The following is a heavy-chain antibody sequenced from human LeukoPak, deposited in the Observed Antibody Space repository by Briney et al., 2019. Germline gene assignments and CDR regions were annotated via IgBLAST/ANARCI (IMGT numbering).Heavy chain of an antibody. CDR3: ASLRVPGDFDY. CDR1: GYAMSSSNW. Sequence: SETLSLTCAVSGYAMSSSNWWGWIRQPPGKELEWIGYIYYSGSTDYNPSLKSRLTMSVDTSKNQFSLKLRSVTAADTAVYYCASLRVPGDFDYWGQGTLVTVSS. J-gene: IGHJ4*02. CDR2: IYYSGST. V-gene: IGHV4-28*01.